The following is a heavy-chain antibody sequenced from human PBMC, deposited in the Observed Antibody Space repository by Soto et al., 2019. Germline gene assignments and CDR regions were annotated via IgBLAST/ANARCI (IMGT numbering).Heavy chain of an antibody. J-gene: IGHJ4*02. CDR3: ARVGY. CDR2: ISSGSSDT. CDR1: GFHSSGLS. Sequence: GRAQTPCSEASGFHSSGLSMNLVRQVPGKGLEWVASISSGSSDTWYADSVKGRFIISRDNAQNSLFLQMNTLRPEDPAMYYCARVGYWGPGTQVTVPS. V-gene: IGHV3-21*01.